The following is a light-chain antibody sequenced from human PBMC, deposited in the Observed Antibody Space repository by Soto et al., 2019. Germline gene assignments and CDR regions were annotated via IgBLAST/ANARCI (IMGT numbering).Light chain of an antibody. CDR3: QSYDSSLSVV. CDR2: GNS. J-gene: IGLJ1*01. Sequence: QAVVTQPPSVSGAPGQRVTISCTGSSSNIGAGYDVHWYQQLPGTAPKLLIYGNSNRPSGVPDRFSGSKSGTSASLAITGLQAEDEADYYCQSYDSSLSVVFGTGTSSPS. CDR1: SSNIGAGYD. V-gene: IGLV1-40*01.